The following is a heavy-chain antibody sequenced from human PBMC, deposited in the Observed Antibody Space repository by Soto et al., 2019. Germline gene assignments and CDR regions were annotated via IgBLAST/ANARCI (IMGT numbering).Heavy chain of an antibody. CDR1: GGSISSYY. CDR3: ARGKDIAVAGPNYYYYYGMDV. CDR2: IYYSGST. D-gene: IGHD6-19*01. V-gene: IGHV4-59*01. Sequence: SETLSLTCTVSGGSISSYYWSWIRQPPGKGLEWIGYIYYSGSTNYNPSLKSRVTISVDTSKNQFSLKLSSVTAVDTAVYYCARGKDIAVAGPNYYYYYGMDVWGQGTTVTVSS. J-gene: IGHJ6*02.